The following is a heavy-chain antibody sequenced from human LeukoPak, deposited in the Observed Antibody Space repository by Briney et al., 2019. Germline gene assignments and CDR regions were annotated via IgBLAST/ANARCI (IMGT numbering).Heavy chain of an antibody. CDR2: INHSGST. Sequence: SETLSLTCAVYGGSFSGYYWSWIRQPPGKGLEWIGEINHSGSTNYNPSLKSRVTISVDTSKNQFSLKLSSVTAADTAVYYCASYAVTTSPWYYYYYGMDVWGQGTTVTVSS. J-gene: IGHJ6*02. V-gene: IGHV4-34*01. CDR3: ASYAVTTSPWYYYYYGMDV. D-gene: IGHD4-11*01. CDR1: GGSFSGYY.